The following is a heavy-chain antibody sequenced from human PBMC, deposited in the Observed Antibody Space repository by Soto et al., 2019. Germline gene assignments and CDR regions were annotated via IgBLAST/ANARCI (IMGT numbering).Heavy chain of an antibody. CDR1: GTSISSTFW. J-gene: IGHJ6*02. Sequence: SETLSLTCAVSGTSISSTFWLTWVRQPPGKGLEWIGEINHSGSTNYNPSLKSRVTISVDTSKNQFSLKLSSVTAADTAVYYCARERYGSGSYYVWGQGTTVTVSS. CDR2: INHSGST. D-gene: IGHD3-10*01. V-gene: IGHV4-4*02. CDR3: ARERYGSGSYYV.